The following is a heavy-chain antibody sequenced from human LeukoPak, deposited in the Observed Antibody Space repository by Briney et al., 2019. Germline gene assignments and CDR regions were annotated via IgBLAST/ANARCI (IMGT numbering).Heavy chain of an antibody. CDR3: ATQSYYYDSSDYIPFSY. CDR2: IYPGDSDT. J-gene: IGHJ4*02. V-gene: IGHV5-51*01. CDR1: GYSFTSYW. Sequence: GESLKISCKGSGYSFTSYWIGWVRQMPGKGLEWMGIIYPGDSDTRYSPSFQGQVTISADKSISTAYLQWSSLKASDTAMYYCATQSYYYDSSDYIPFSYWGQGTLVTVSS. D-gene: IGHD3-22*01.